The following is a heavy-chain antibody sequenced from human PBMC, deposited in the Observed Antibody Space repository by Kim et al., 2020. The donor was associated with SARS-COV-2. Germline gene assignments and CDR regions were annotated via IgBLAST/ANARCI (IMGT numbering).Heavy chain of an antibody. CDR1: GFTFNNYA. D-gene: IGHD3-10*01. CDR2: ISGTDPST. V-gene: IGHV3-23*01. J-gene: IGHJ4*02. Sequence: GGSLRLSCAASGFTFNNYAMTWVRQAPGKGLEWVSTISGTDPSTYYADAVKGRFTISRDNSRSTVFLQMNNLRAEDTAVYYCVRQFSLWFGETVWGQGTLVTVST. CDR3: VRQFSLWFGETV.